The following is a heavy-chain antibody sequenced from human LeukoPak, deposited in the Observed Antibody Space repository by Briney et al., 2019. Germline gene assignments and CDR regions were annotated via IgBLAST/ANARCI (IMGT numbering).Heavy chain of an antibody. Sequence: PGGSLRLSCAASGFTFSSYGMHWVRQAPGKGLEWVAVISYDGSNKYYADSVKGRFTISRDNSKNTLYLQMNSLRVEDTAVYYCVKESLEYYYGSGSYPDYWGQGTLVTVSS. V-gene: IGHV3-30*18. CDR1: GFTFSSYG. CDR2: ISYDGSNK. CDR3: VKESLEYYYGSGSYPDY. D-gene: IGHD3-10*01. J-gene: IGHJ4*02.